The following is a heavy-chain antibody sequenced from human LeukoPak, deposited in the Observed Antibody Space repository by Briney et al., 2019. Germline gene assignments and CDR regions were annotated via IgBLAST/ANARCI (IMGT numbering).Heavy chain of an antibody. D-gene: IGHD4/OR15-4a*01. CDR1: GFTFSSHW. CDR2: IKPDGSEI. J-gene: IGHJ4*02. Sequence: GGSLRLSCAASGFTFSSHWMSWVRQAPGKGLEWVANIKPDGSEIYYVDSVKGRFTISRDNAKNSLYLQINSLGTEDTAVYYCARDDYGGTNYWGQGTLVTVSS. CDR3: ARDDYGGTNY. V-gene: IGHV3-7*01.